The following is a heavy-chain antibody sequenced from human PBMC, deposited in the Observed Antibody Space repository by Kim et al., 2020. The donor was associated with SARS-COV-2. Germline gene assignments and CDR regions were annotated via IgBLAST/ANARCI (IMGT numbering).Heavy chain of an antibody. CDR1: GFPFNRYG. V-gene: IGHV3-33*08. D-gene: IGHD2-2*01. CDR3: ARGFSTSWYYFDY. CDR2: IWYDGTNR. J-gene: IGHJ4*02. Sequence: GGSLRLSCVVSGFPFNRYGMHWLRQTPGKGLEWVAVIWYDGTNRDYADSVRGRFTISRDNSRNTLYLDMNSLRPDDTAVYFCARGFSTSWYYFDYWGLG.